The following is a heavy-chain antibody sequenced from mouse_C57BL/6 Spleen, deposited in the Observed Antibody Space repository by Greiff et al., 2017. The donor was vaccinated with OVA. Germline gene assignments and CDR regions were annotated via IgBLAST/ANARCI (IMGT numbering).Heavy chain of an antibody. CDR1: GFSLTSYG. CDR2: IWSGGST. CDR3: ARSDYGSSYGWFAY. V-gene: IGHV2-2*01. Sequence: QVQLKESGPGLVQPSQSLSITCTVSGFSLTSYGVHWVRQSPGKGLEWLGVIWSGGSTDYNAAFISRLSISKDNSKSQVFFKMNSLQADDTARYYCARSDYGSSYGWFAYWGQGTLVTVSA. J-gene: IGHJ3*01. D-gene: IGHD1-1*01.